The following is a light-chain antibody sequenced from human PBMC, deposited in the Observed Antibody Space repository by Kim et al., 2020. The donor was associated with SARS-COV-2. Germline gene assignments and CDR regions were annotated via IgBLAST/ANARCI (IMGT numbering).Light chain of an antibody. CDR2: INSDGSH. CDR1: NEHSSNA. CDR3: QTWGTGIWV. V-gene: IGLV4-69*01. J-gene: IGLJ3*02. Sequence: QLVLTQSPSASASLGASVKLTCTLSNEHSSNAIAWHQQQPEKGPRCLMKINSDGSHIKGDGIPDRFSGSRSGTERYLTISSLQSEDEADYYCQTWGTGIWVFGGGTQLTVL.